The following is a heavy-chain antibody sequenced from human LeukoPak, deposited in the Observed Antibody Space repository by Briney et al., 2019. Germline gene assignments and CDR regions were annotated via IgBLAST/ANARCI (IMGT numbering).Heavy chain of an antibody. CDR1: GYNFSKYW. CDR2: IYPRDSDV. V-gene: IGHV5-51*01. Sequence: GESLKISCKGIGYNFSKYWLGWVRQMPGKGLEWMGIIYPRDSDVRYNPSFQGHVTISADTSISTLYLHWSSLQPSDTAIYFCARHGPEIVVVPASIPLDYWGKGTLVTVSS. CDR3: ARHGPEIVVVPASIPLDY. J-gene: IGHJ4*02. D-gene: IGHD2-2*01.